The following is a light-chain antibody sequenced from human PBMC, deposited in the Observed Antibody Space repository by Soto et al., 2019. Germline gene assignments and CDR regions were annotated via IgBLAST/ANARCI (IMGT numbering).Light chain of an antibody. CDR1: TSDVGGYIY. V-gene: IGLV2-14*01. CDR3: SSYTGSSTIKV. Sequence: QSVLTQPASVSGSPGQSVTISCTGTTSDVGGYIYVSCYQHHPAKAPKLMIYEVSNRPSGVSNVFSGSPSGDTASQTISGLQAEDEDDYYCSSYTGSSTIKVCGSGAKVTVL. CDR2: EVS. J-gene: IGLJ1*01.